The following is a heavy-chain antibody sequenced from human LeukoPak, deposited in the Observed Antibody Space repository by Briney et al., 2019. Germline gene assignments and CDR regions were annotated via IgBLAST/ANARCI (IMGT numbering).Heavy chain of an antibody. CDR2: IIPILGIA. D-gene: IGHD2-2*01. CDR3: ARLPKGGYCSSTSCYDPYYYYYYYGMDV. Sequence: ASVKVSCKASGGTFSSYAISWVRQAPGQGLEWMGRIIPILGIANYAQKFQGRVTITADKSTSTAYMELSSLRSEDTAVYYCARLPKGGYCSSTSCYDPYYYYYYYGMDVWGQGTTVTVSS. V-gene: IGHV1-69*04. J-gene: IGHJ6*02. CDR1: GGTFSSYA.